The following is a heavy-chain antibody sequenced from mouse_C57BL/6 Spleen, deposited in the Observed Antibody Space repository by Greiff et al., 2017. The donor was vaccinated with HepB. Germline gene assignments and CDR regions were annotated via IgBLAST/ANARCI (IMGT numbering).Heavy chain of an antibody. CDR1: GYTFTDYE. J-gene: IGHJ1*03. D-gene: IGHD2-12*01. Sequence: VQLQQSGAELVRPGASVTLSCKASGYTFTDYEMHWVKQTPVHGLEWIGAIDPETGGTAYNQKFKGKAILTADKSSSTAYMELRSLTSEDSAVYYCTRELRRYFDVWGTGTTVTVSS. CDR3: TRELRRYFDV. V-gene: IGHV1-15*01. CDR2: IDPETGGT.